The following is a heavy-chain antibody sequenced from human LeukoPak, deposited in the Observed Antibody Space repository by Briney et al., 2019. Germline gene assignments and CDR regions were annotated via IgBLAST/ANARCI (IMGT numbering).Heavy chain of an antibody. Sequence: SETLSLTCTVSGGSISSYYWSWIRQPAGKGLEWIGRIYRSGSTNYNPSLKSRVTMSVDTSKNQFSLKLSSVTAADTAVYYCARVEKSMVRGAAFGDDAFDIWGQGTMVTVSS. CDR3: ARVEKSMVRGAAFGDDAFDI. D-gene: IGHD3-10*01. V-gene: IGHV4-4*07. CDR1: GGSISSYY. J-gene: IGHJ3*02. CDR2: IYRSGST.